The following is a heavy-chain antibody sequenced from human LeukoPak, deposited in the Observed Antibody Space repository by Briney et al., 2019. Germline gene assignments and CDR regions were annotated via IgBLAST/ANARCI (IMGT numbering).Heavy chain of an antibody. V-gene: IGHV3-74*01. J-gene: IGHJ4*02. CDR1: GFTFSSYW. CDR2: ISTDGSRK. Sequence: GGSLRLSCAASGFTFSSYWMHWVRQAPGKGLVWVSRISTDGSRKDYADSVKGRITISRDNAKNTLYLRMNSLRAEDTAVYYCARSYGTIFFDYWGQGILVTVSS. CDR3: ARSYGTIFFDY. D-gene: IGHD1-14*01.